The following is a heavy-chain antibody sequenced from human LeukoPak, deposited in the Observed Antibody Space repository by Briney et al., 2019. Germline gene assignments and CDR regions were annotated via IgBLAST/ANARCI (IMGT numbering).Heavy chain of an antibody. CDR2: ISGSGGST. D-gene: IGHD3-3*01. CDR1: GLTFSSYA. Sequence: PGGSLRLSCAASGLTFSSYAMSWVRQAPGKGLEWVSAISGSGGSTYYADSVKGRFTIPRDNSKNTLCLQMNSLRAEDTAVYYCAKASLGITIFGVVTSDYWGQGTLVTVSS. V-gene: IGHV3-23*01. CDR3: AKASLGITIFGVVTSDY. J-gene: IGHJ4*02.